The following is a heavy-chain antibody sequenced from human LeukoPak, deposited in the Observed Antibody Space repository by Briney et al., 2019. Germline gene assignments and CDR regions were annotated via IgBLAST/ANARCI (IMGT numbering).Heavy chain of an antibody. CDR2: IYYSGST. V-gene: IGHV4-30-4*01. Sequence: PSQTLSLTCTVSGGSISSGDYYWSWIRQPPGKGLEWIGYIYYSGSTYCNPSLKSRVTISVDTSKNQFSLKLSSVTAADTAVYYCAREGGEDGMDVWGKGTTVTVSS. CDR1: GGSISSGDYY. CDR3: AREGGEDGMDV. D-gene: IGHD2-21*01. J-gene: IGHJ6*04.